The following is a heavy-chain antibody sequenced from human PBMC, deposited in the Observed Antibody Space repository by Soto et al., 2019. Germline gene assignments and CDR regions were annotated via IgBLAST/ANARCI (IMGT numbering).Heavy chain of an antibody. CDR1: GGSISSGDYY. V-gene: IGHV4-30-4*01. D-gene: IGHD3-22*01. CDR3: ARDVVIGYYYYGMDV. J-gene: IGHJ6*02. Sequence: SETLSLTCTVSGGSISSGDYYWSWIRQPPGKGLEWIGYIYYSGSTYYNPSLKSRVTISVDTSKNQFSLKLSSVTAADTAVYYCARDVVIGYYYYGMDVWGQGTTVTVSS. CDR2: IYYSGST.